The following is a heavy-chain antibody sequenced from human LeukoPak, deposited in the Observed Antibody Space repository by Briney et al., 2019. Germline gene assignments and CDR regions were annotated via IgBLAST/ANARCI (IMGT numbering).Heavy chain of an antibody. CDR1: GGSISSGGYY. CDR2: IYYSGST. Sequence: SQTLSLTCTVSGGSISSGGYYWSWIRQHPGKGLEWIGYIYYSGSTYYNPSLKSRVTISVDTSKNQFSLKLSSVTAADTAVYYCARDGLNGYGMDVWGQGTTATVSS. J-gene: IGHJ6*02. CDR3: ARDGLNGYGMDV. D-gene: IGHD3-16*01. V-gene: IGHV4-31*03.